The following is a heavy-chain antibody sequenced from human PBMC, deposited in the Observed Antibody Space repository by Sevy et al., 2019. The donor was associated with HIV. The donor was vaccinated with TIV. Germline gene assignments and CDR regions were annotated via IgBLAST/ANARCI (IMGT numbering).Heavy chain of an antibody. CDR2: ITSSGSTI. V-gene: IGHV3-48*03. D-gene: IGHD3-22*01. CDR3: ARATYYYDTSGPYFFDF. J-gene: IGHJ4*02. CDR1: GFTFSNYA. Sequence: GGSLRLSCIASGFTFSNYAMNWVRQAPGKGLEWVSYITSSGSTIYYADSVKGRFTISRDNGKNSLYLQMNSLRAEDTAVYYCARATYYYDTSGPYFFDFWGQGTLVTVSS.